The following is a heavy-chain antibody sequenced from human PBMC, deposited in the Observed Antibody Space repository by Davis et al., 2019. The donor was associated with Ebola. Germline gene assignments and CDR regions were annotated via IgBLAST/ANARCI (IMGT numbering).Heavy chain of an antibody. D-gene: IGHD1/OR15-1a*01. CDR3: ARGRSARNNPGY. CDR1: GFTFSSYG. J-gene: IGHJ4*01. V-gene: IGHV3-21*01. Sequence: PGGSLRLSCAASGFTFSSYGMNWVRQAPGKGLEWVSSISSSSTYTYYADSVKGRFTISRDNAKNSLYLQMNSLRAEDTAIYYCARGRSARNNPGYWGQGTLVTVSS. CDR2: ISSSSTYT.